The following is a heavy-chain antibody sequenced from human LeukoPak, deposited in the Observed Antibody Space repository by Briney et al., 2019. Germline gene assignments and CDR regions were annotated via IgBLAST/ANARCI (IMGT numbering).Heavy chain of an antibody. CDR3: AKALLGYNYPDYFDC. CDR2: ISWNSGRI. Sequence: GGSLRLSCAASGFTFDDYAMHWVRQAPGKGLEWVSGISWNSGRIDYADSVKGRFTISRDNAKNPLYLQMNSLRAEDTALYYCAKALLGYNYPDYFDCWGQGTLVTVSS. V-gene: IGHV3-9*01. D-gene: IGHD5-24*01. CDR1: GFTFDDYA. J-gene: IGHJ4*02.